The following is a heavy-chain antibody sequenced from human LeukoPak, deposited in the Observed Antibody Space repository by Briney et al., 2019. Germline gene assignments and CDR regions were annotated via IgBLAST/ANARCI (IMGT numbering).Heavy chain of an antibody. J-gene: IGHJ4*02. V-gene: IGHV1-8*01. CDR3: ATVRDTAMARRAFDY. Sequence: GASVKVPCKASGYTFTSYDINWVRQATGQGLEWMGWMNPNSGNTGYAQKFQGRVTMTRNTSISTAYMELSSLRSEDTAVYYCATVRDTAMARRAFDYWGQGTLVTVSS. CDR1: GYTFTSYD. CDR2: MNPNSGNT. D-gene: IGHD5-18*01.